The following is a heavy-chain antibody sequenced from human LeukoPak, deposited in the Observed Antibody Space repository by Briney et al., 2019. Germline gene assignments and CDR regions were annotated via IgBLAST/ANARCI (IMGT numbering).Heavy chain of an antibody. J-gene: IGHJ3*02. CDR2: IYTSGST. CDR1: GGSISSGSYY. V-gene: IGHV4-61*02. D-gene: IGHD4-17*01. CDR3: ARTGDYGETFDI. Sequence: SETLSLTCTVSGGSISSGSYYWSWIRQPAGKGLEWIGRIYTSGSTNYNPSLKSRVTISVDTSKNQFSLKLSSVTAADTAVYYCARTGDYGETFDIWGQGTMVTVSS.